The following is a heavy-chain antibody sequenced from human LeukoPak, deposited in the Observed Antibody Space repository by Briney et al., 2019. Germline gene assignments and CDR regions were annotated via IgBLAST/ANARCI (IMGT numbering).Heavy chain of an antibody. J-gene: IGHJ1*01. CDR3: ARHFASEH. Sequence: TSETLSLTCTVSGGSISSSSYYWGWIRQPPGKGLEWIGSIYYSGSTYSGSTYYNPSLKSRVTISVDTSKNQFSLKLSSVTGADTAVYYCARHFASEHWGQGTLVTVSS. CDR1: GGSISSSSYY. V-gene: IGHV4-39*01. CDR2: IYYSGSTYSGST.